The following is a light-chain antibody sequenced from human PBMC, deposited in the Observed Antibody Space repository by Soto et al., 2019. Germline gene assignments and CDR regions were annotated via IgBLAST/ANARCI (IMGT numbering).Light chain of an antibody. V-gene: IGKV1-27*01. Sequence: DIQMTQSPSSLSASVGDRVTITCRARQGISNFLAWYQQKPGNTPKLLIYAASALNSGVPSRFSGSGSGTDFTLPSASLQPEDFATYYCQEYSIGPATFGQGTRL. CDR3: QEYSIGPAT. J-gene: IGKJ5*01. CDR1: QGISNF. CDR2: AAS.